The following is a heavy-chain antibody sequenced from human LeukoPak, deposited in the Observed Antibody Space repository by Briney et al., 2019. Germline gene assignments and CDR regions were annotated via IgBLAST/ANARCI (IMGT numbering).Heavy chain of an antibody. V-gene: IGHV4-59*01. CDR2: IYNSGST. J-gene: IGHJ4*02. Sequence: PSATLSLTCTVSGDSIRSYYWSWIRQPPGKGLEWIGYIYNSGSTNYNPSLKSRVTISVDTSKNQFSLKLNSATAADTAVYYCAYSTFGPYYFDYWGQGTLVTVSS. D-gene: IGHD6-13*01. CDR3: AYSTFGPYYFDY. CDR1: GDSIRSYY.